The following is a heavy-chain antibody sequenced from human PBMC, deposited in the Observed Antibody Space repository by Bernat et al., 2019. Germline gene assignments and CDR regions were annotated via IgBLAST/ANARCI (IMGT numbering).Heavy chain of an antibody. CDR2: ISYDGSNK. CDR3: ARGPYYDFWSGYYSVY. Sequence: QVQLVESGGGVVQPGRSLRLSCAASGFTFSSYAMHWVRQAPGKGLGWVAVISYDGSNKYYADAVKGRFTISRYNSKNTLYLQMNSLRAEDTAVYYCARGPYYDFWSGYYSVYWGQGTLVTVSS. J-gene: IGHJ4*02. V-gene: IGHV3-30-3*01. D-gene: IGHD3-3*01. CDR1: GFTFSSYA.